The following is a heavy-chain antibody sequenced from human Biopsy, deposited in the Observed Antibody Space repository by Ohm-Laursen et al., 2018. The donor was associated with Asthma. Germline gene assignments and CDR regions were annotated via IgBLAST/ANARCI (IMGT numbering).Heavy chain of an antibody. CDR2: ISWNSVSI. J-gene: IGHJ4*01. V-gene: IGHV3-9*01. CDR3: AKSADYYDSTDYLDF. D-gene: IGHD3-22*01. Sequence: SLRLSCAASGFTFEDYAMHWVRQSTGKGLEWVSSISWNSVSIDYADSVKGRFTISRDNAKNSLYLQMQSLRPEDTAFYYCAKSADYYDSTDYLDFWGRGTLATVSS. CDR1: GFTFEDYA.